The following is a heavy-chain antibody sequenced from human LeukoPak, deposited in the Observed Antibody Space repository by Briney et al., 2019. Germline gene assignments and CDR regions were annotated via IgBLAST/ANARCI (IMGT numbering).Heavy chain of an antibody. J-gene: IGHJ4*02. CDR2: INPRSGGT. V-gene: IGHV1-2*02. Sequence: GASVKVSCKASGYTFTGNYIHWVRQAPGQGLEWMGWINPRSGGTSYGQKFQGRVTVTRDTSISTAYMELSSLTSDDTAVYYCGRVAYCGSGCYYYFDYWGQGTLVTVSS. CDR3: GRVAYCGSGCYYYFDY. CDR1: GYTFTGNY. D-gene: IGHD2-21*02.